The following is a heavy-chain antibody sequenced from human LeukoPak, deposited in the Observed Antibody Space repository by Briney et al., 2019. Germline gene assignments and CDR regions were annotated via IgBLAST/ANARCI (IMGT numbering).Heavy chain of an antibody. V-gene: IGHV1-69*04. CDR2: IIPILGIA. CDR1: GGTFSSYA. D-gene: IGHD3-22*01. CDR3: ARDEYYYDSSGSRPFDY. J-gene: IGHJ4*02. Sequence: SVKVSCKASGGTFSSYAISWVRQAPGQGLEWMGRIIPILGIANYAQKFQGRVTITADKSTSTAYMELSSLRSEDTAVYYCARDEYYYDSSGSRPFDYWGQGTLVTVSS.